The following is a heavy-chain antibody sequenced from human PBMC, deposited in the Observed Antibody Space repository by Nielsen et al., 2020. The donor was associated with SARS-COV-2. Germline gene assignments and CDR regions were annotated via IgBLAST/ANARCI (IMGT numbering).Heavy chain of an antibody. V-gene: IGHV4-59*12. CDR2: IYYSGST. CDR1: GGSISSYY. Sequence: GSLRLSCTVSGGSISSYYWSWIRQPPGKGLEWIGYIYYSGSTNYNPSLKSRVTISVDTSKNQFSLKLSSVTAADTAVYYCARGKRKNYYDSSGYKNWGQGTLVTVSS. J-gene: IGHJ4*02. D-gene: IGHD3-22*01. CDR3: ARGKRKNYYDSSGYKN.